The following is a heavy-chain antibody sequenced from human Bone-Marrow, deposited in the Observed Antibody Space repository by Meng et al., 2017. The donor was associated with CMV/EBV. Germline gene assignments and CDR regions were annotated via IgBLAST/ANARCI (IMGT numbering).Heavy chain of an antibody. CDR2: IIPIFGTA. D-gene: IGHD4-17*01. J-gene: IGHJ6*02. V-gene: IGHV1-69*05. Sequence: SVKVSCKASGGTFSSYAISWVRQAPGQGLEWMGGIIPIFGTANYARKFQGRVTITTDESTSTAYMELSSLRSEDTAVYYCARDSALTRVGMDVWGQGTTVTVSS. CDR3: ARDSALTRVGMDV. CDR1: GGTFSSYA.